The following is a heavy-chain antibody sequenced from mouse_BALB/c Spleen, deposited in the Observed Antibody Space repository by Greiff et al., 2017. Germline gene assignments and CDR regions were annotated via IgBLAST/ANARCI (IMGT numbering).Heavy chain of an antibody. CDR2: INSDGGST. D-gene: IGHD4-1*01. Sequence: DVMLVESGGGLVQPGESLKLSCESNEYEFPSHDMSWVRKTPEKRLELVAAINSDGGSTYYPDTMERRFIISRDNTKKTLYLQMSSLRSEDTALYYCARTGTEGAWFAYWGQGTLVTVSA. CDR3: ARTGTEGAWFAY. CDR1: EYEFPSHD. V-gene: IGHV5-2*01. J-gene: IGHJ3*01.